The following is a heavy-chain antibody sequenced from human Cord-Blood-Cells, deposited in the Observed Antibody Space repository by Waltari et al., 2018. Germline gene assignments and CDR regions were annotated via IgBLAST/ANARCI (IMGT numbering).Heavy chain of an antibody. CDR3: ARVRNRYSSSWYDY. V-gene: IGHV1-2*02. Sequence: QVQLVQSGAEVKKPGASVKVSCTASGYTFTGSYIHWVGQAPGQGLEWMGWSNPNSGGTNYAQKFQGRVTMTRDTSISTAYMELSRLRSDDTAVYYCARVRNRYSSSWYDYWGQGTLVTVSS. CDR2: SNPNSGGT. D-gene: IGHD6-13*01. J-gene: IGHJ4*02. CDR1: GYTFTGSY.